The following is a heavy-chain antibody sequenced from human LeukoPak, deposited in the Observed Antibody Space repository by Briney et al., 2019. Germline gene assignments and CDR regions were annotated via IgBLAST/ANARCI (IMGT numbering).Heavy chain of an antibody. V-gene: IGHV3-30-3*01. D-gene: IGHD6-13*01. CDR1: GFSFSDYS. CDR3: ARVYSSSWQVGLFDY. J-gene: IGHJ4*02. CDR2: AATSGT. Sequence: GGSLRLSCAASGFSFSDYSMYWVRQAPGKGLEWVAIAATSGTKCADSVKGRCTVSRDDSKNTLYLAMSSLRLEDTAVYYCARVYSSSWQVGLFDYWGQGTLVTVSS.